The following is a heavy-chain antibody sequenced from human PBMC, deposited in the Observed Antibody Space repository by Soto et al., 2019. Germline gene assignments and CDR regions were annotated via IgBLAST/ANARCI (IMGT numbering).Heavy chain of an antibody. D-gene: IGHD3-16*01. J-gene: IGHJ6*03. CDR1: GGSISSYY. V-gene: IGHV4-59*01. CDR2: IYYSGST. CDR3: ARVSKDYDYIWGSFEGYYYYYMDV. Sequence: SETLSLTCTVSGGSISSYYWSWIRQPPGKGLEWIGYIYYSGSTNYNSSLKSRVTISVDTSKNQFSLKLSSVTAADTAVYYCARVSKDYDYIWGSFEGYYYYYMDVWGKGTTVTVSS.